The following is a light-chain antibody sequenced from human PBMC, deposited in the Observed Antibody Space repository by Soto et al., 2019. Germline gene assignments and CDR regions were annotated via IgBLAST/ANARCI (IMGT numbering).Light chain of an antibody. CDR2: GAS. J-gene: IGKJ1*01. CDR1: QSLGGS. Sequence: IVMTQSPATLSVSPGERATLSCRASQSLGGSLAWYQQKPGQAPRLLIYGASTRVTGTPARFSGSGSGTEFTLTISSLQSEDFAVYYCQQYKNGWTFGQGTKVDIK. CDR3: QQYKNGWT. V-gene: IGKV3-15*01.